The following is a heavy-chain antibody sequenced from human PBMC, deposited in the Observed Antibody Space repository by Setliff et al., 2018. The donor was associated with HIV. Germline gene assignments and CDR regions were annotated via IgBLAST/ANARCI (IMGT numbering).Heavy chain of an antibody. D-gene: IGHD2-8*01. CDR1: GSIFSISY. CDR2: ISSDGSTT. Sequence: GGSLRLSCAATGSIFSISYMHWVRQAPGRGLEWVSLISSDGSTTTYADSVKGRFTVSRDNARNTLYLQMNSLRPDDTAVYYCATDRFFVANYWCPGTLVTVSS. CDR3: ATDRFFVANY. V-gene: IGHV3-74*03. J-gene: IGHJ4*02.